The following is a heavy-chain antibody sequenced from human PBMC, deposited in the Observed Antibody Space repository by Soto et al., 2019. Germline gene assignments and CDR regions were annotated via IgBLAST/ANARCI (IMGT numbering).Heavy chain of an antibody. Sequence: GGSLRLSCAASGFTFSDYYMSWIRQAPGKGLEWVSYISSSSSYTNYADSVKGRFTISRDNAKNSLYLQMNSLRAEDTAVYYCARDVEYSSSGDAFDIWGQGTMVTVSS. J-gene: IGHJ3*02. D-gene: IGHD6-6*01. V-gene: IGHV3-11*06. CDR1: GFTFSDYY. CDR2: ISSSSSYT. CDR3: ARDVEYSSSGDAFDI.